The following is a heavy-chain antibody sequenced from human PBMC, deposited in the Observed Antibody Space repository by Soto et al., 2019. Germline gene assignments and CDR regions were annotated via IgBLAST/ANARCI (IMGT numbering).Heavy chain of an antibody. V-gene: IGHV3-21*01. CDR2: ISSSSSYI. Sequence: EVQLVESGGGLVKPGGSLRLSCAASGFTFSSYSMNWVRQAPGKGLEWVSSISSSSSYIYYADSVKGRFTISRDNAKNSLYLQMNSLRAEDTAVYYCARDDAYYDYSNSFDYWGQGTLVTVSS. J-gene: IGHJ4*02. D-gene: IGHD4-4*01. CDR1: GFTFSSYS. CDR3: ARDDAYYDYSNSFDY.